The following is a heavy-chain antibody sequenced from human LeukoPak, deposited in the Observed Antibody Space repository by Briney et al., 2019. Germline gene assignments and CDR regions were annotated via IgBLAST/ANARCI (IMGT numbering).Heavy chain of an antibody. CDR1: GFSFSTSW. Sequence: PGGSLRLSCAASGFSFSTSWMAWVRQAPGKGLEWVGNIYYDGSTKYYRDSVKGRFTISRDNAKNSLFLQMNSLREEDTAVYYCARDQGLWFGEPSWFDPWGQGTLVTVSS. D-gene: IGHD3-10*01. J-gene: IGHJ5*02. CDR2: IYYDGSTK. V-gene: IGHV3-7*01. CDR3: ARDQGLWFGEPSWFDP.